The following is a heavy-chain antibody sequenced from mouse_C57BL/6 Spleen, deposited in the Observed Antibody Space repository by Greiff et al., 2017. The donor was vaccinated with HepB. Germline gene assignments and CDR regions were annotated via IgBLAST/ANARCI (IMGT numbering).Heavy chain of an antibody. V-gene: IGHV2-2*01. J-gene: IGHJ2*01. CDR3: ARGFITNYFDY. Sequence: QVQLKESGPGLVQPSQSLSITCTVSGFSLTSYGVHWVRQSPGKGLEWLGVIWSGGSTDYNAAFISRLSNSKDNSKGQVFFKMNSLKADDTAIYYCARGFITNYFDYWGQGTTLTVSS. D-gene: IGHD1-1*01. CDR1: GFSLTSYG. CDR2: IWSGGST.